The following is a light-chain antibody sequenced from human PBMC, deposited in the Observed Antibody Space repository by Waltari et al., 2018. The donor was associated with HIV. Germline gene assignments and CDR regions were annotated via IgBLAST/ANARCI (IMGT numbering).Light chain of an antibody. Sequence: QLVLTQSPSASASLGASVKLTCTLSSGHTTYAIAWHQQQPGKGPRYLMKLNSGGSHSKGDGIPDRFSGSSSGAERYLTISSLQSEDEADYYCQTWDTGVRVFGGGTKLTVL. CDR2: LNSGGSH. V-gene: IGLV4-69*01. CDR3: QTWDTGVRV. CDR1: SGHTTYA. J-gene: IGLJ3*02.